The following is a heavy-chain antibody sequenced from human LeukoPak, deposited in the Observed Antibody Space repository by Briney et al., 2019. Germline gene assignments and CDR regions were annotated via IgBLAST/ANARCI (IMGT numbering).Heavy chain of an antibody. CDR2: IYRSGST. V-gene: IGHV4-38-2*02. Sequence: SETLSLTCTVSGYSISSGYYWGWIRQPPGKGLEWIGSIYRSGSTYYNPSLKSRVTISVDRSKNQFSLKLSFVTAADTAVYYCALGYSSSWYAYFQYWGQGTLVTVSS. CDR3: ALGYSSSWYAYFQY. CDR1: GYSISSGYY. D-gene: IGHD6-13*01. J-gene: IGHJ1*01.